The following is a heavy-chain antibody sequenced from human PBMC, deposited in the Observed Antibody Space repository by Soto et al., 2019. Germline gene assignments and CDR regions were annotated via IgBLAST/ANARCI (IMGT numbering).Heavy chain of an antibody. CDR3: ARGGADYGDYVGVDYYYGMDV. J-gene: IGHJ6*02. Sequence: SETLSLTCAVSGGSISSSNWWSWVRQPPGKGLEWIGEIYHSGSTNYNPSLKSRVTISVDKSKNQFSLKLSSLTAADTAVYYCARGGADYGDYVGVDYYYGMDVWGQGTTVTVSS. D-gene: IGHD4-17*01. V-gene: IGHV4-4*02. CDR2: IYHSGST. CDR1: GGSISSSNW.